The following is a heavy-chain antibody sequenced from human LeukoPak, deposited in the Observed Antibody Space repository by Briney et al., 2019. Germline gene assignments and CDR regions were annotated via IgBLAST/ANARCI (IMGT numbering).Heavy chain of an antibody. CDR2: IRSSGSPI. Sequence: QPGGSLRLSCAASGFTFSSYSMNWVRQAPGKGLEWVSYIRSSGSPIHYADSVRGRFTISRDNAKNSLYLQMNSLRDEDTAVYYCVRDPDALDFWGQGTPVTVSS. CDR1: GFTFSSYS. J-gene: IGHJ4*02. V-gene: IGHV3-48*02. CDR3: VRDPDALDF.